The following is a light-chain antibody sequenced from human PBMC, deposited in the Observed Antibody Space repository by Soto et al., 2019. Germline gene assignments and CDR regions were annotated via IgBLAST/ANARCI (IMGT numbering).Light chain of an antibody. Sequence: EIVMTQSPATLSVSPGERATLSCRASQSVSSNLAWYQQKPGQAPRLLIYGASTRATGITARFSGSGSGTEFTLTISRLQSEDFAVYYCQQYNNWPPWTFGPGTKVEIK. CDR2: GAS. V-gene: IGKV3-15*01. CDR1: QSVSSN. CDR3: QQYNNWPPWT. J-gene: IGKJ1*01.